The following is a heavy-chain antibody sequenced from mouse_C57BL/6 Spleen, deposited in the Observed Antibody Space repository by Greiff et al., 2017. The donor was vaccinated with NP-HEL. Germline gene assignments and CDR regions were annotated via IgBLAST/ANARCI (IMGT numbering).Heavy chain of an antibody. V-gene: IGHV10-3*01. Sequence: EVMLVESGGGLVQPKGSLKLSCAASGFTFNTYAMHWVRQAPGKGLEWVARIRSKSSNYATYYADSVKDRFTISRDDSQSMLYLQMNNLKTEDTAMYYCVREGVTKPYWYFDVWGTGTTVTVSS. J-gene: IGHJ1*03. D-gene: IGHD2-2*01. CDR2: IRSKSSNYAT. CDR1: GFTFNTYA. CDR3: VREGVTKPYWYFDV.